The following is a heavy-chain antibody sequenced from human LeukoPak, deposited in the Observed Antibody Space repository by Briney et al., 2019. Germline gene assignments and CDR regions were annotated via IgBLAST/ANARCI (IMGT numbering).Heavy chain of an antibody. D-gene: IGHD1-26*01. CDR3: ARDVVPGAY. V-gene: IGHV3-23*01. Sequence: GGSLRLSCAASGFTFASYVMSWVRRAPGKGLEWVSAISGSGSNTYYADSVKGRFTISRDNSKNTMYLQMNSLRAEDTAVYYCARDVVPGAYWGQGTLVTVSS. CDR2: ISGSGSNT. CDR1: GFTFASYV. J-gene: IGHJ4*02.